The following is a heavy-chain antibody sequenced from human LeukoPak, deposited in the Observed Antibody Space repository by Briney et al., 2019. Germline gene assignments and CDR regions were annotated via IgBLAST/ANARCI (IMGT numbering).Heavy chain of an antibody. D-gene: IGHD3-3*01. Sequence: SETLSLTCTVSGGSISSYYWSWIRQPPGKGLEWIGYIYYSGSTNYNPSLKSRVTISVDTSKNQFSLKLSSVTAADTAVYYCARGGITIFGVVIDNWFDPWGQGTLVTVSS. CDR3: ARGGITIFGVVIDNWFDP. J-gene: IGHJ5*02. CDR2: IYYSGST. CDR1: GGSISSYY. V-gene: IGHV4-59*12.